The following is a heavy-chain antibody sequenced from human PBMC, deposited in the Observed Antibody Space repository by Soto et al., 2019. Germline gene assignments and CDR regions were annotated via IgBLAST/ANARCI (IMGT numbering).Heavy chain of an antibody. Sequence: PGGTLRLSCTASGFTFGDYAMSWFRQAPGKGLEWVGFIRSKAYGGTTEYAASEKGRFTISRDDSKSIAYLQMNSLKTEDTAVYYCTRDLILYGMDVWGQGTTVTVSS. CDR1: GFTFGDYA. J-gene: IGHJ6*02. CDR2: IRSKAYGGTT. V-gene: IGHV3-49*03. CDR3: TRDLILYGMDV. D-gene: IGHD3-22*01.